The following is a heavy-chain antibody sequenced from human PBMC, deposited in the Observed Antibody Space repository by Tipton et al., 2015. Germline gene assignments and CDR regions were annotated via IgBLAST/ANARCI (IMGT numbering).Heavy chain of an antibody. V-gene: IGHV4-59*08. CDR2: IYYSGST. J-gene: IGHJ4*02. D-gene: IGHD3-10*01. CDR1: GGSITSYY. CDR3: ARGLLLWFGMSDY. Sequence: TLSLTCNVSGGSITSYYWSWIRQPPGKGLEWIGYIYYSGSTKYSPSLKSRVTISVDTSKNQFSLKLNSVTAADTAVYYCARGLLLWFGMSDYWGRGTLVTVSS.